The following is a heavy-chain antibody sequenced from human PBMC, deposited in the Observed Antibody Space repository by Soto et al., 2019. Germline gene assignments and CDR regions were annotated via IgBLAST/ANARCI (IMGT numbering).Heavy chain of an antibody. CDR3: ARDLFLGIADGMDV. V-gene: IGHV3-33*01. CDR1: GFTFSSYG. J-gene: IGHJ6*02. Sequence: GGSLRLSCAASGFTFSSYGMHWVRQAPGKGLEWVAVIWYDGSNKYYADSVKGRFTISRDNSKNTLYLQMNSLRAEGTAVYYCARDLFLGIADGMDVWGQGTTVTVSS. CDR2: IWYDGSNK. D-gene: IGHD6-13*01.